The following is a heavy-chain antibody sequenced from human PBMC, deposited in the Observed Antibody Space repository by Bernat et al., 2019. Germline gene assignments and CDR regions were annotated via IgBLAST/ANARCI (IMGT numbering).Heavy chain of an antibody. Sequence: QVQLQESGPGLVKPSQTLSLTCTVSGGSISSGGYYWSWIRQHPGKGLEWIGYIYYSGSTYYNPSLKSRVTISVDTSKNQFSLKLSSVTAADTAVYYCARDRMGHDGKGYQGGHYFDYWGQGTLVTVSS. CDR3: ARDRMGHDGKGYQGGHYFDY. J-gene: IGHJ4*02. CDR1: GGSISSGGYY. D-gene: IGHD3-22*01. CDR2: IYYSGST. V-gene: IGHV4-31*03.